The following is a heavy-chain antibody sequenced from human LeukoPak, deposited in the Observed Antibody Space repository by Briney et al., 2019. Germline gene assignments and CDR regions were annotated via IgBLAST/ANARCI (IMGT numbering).Heavy chain of an antibody. D-gene: IGHD3-22*01. CDR3: TRRYYHDSSGNYYGDY. CDR2: IRSKANSYAT. Sequence: GGSLRLSCAASGFTFTDSAMHWVRQASGKGLEWVCRIRSKANSYATSYDASVKGRFTISRDDSKNTAFLQMNSLKTEYTAVYYCTRRYYHDSSGNYYGDYWGQGTRVTVSS. J-gene: IGHJ4*02. CDR1: GFTFTDSA. V-gene: IGHV3-73*01.